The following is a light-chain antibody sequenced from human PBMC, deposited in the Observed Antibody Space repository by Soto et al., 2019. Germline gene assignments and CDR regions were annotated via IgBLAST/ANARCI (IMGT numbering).Light chain of an antibody. CDR1: QGISSY. J-gene: IGKJ4*01. V-gene: IGKV1-9*01. Sequence: IQLTQSPSSLSASVGYRVTITCRSSQGISSYLGWYQQKPGXAPNLLIYDASTLHSGVPSRFSGGGSGTHFTLTISSLQPEDFATYYCQQVNVYPSTFGGGTKVDIK. CDR3: QQVNVYPST. CDR2: DAS.